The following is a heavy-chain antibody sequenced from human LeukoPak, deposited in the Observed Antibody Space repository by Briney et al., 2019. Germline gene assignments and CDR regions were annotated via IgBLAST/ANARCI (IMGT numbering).Heavy chain of an antibody. CDR2: IWYDGSNK. Sequence: PGGSLRLSCAASGFTFSSYGMHWVRQAPGKGLEWVAVIWYDGSNKYYADSVKGRFTISRDNSKNTLYLQMNSLRAEDTAVYYCARDNLRIAVAGGIDYWGQGTLVTVSS. D-gene: IGHD6-19*01. V-gene: IGHV3-33*01. CDR1: GFTFSSYG. CDR3: ARDNLRIAVAGGIDY. J-gene: IGHJ4*02.